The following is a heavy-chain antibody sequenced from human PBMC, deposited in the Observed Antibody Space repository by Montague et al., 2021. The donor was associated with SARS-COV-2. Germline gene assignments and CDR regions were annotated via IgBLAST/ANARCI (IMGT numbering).Heavy chain of an antibody. J-gene: IGHJ3*02. CDR3: ARFPTSYYYDSKAAPATPDAFDI. CDR1: GGSISSSSYY. V-gene: IGHV4-39*01. D-gene: IGHD3-22*01. Sequence: SETLSLTCTVYGGSISSSSYYWGWIRQPQGKGLEWIGSIYYSGSTYSNPSLKSRVTISADTSKNQFSLKLSSVTAADTAVYSCARFPTSYYYDSKAAPATPDAFDIWGQGTMVTVSS. CDR2: IYYSGST.